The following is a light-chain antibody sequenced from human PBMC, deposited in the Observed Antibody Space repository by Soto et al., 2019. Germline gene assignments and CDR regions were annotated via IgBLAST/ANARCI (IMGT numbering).Light chain of an antibody. CDR3: QLYGISPH. CDR2: ASS. CDR1: QSVSSSY. V-gene: IGKV3-20*01. Sequence: EIVLTQSPGPLSLSPGERATLSFMASQSVSSSYLAWYQHKPGQAPRLLIYASSNRATGIPDRFSGSASGTDFTLTINRLEPEDFAVYYCQLYGISPHFGQGTRLEIK. J-gene: IGKJ5*01.